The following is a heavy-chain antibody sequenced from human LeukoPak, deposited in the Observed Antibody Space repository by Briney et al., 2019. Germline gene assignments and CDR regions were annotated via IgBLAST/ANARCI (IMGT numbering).Heavy chain of an antibody. CDR2: ISSSSSYI. CDR1: GFTFSSYS. J-gene: IGHJ6*02. CDR3: ARGYLNVLRFLEWLRMHMDV. D-gene: IGHD3-3*01. Sequence: GGSLRLSCAASGFTFSSYSMNWVRQAPGKGLEWVPSISSSSSYIYYADSVKGRFTISRDNAKNSLYLQMNSLRAEDTAVYYCARGYLNVLRFLEWLRMHMDVWGQGTTVTVSS. V-gene: IGHV3-21*01.